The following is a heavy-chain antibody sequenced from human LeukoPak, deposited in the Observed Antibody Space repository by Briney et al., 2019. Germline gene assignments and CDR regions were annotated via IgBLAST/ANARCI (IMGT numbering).Heavy chain of an antibody. CDR2: ISSSSSYI. CDR1: GFTFSSYS. J-gene: IGHJ6*02. CDR3: ARDRPSGSQGVAGMDV. Sequence: GGSLRLSFAASGFTFSSYSMNWVRQAPGKGLEWVSSISSSSSYIYYADSVKGRFTISRDNAKNSLYLQMNSLRAEDTAVYYCARDRPSGSQGVAGMDVWGQGTTVTVSS. V-gene: IGHV3-21*01. D-gene: IGHD1-26*01.